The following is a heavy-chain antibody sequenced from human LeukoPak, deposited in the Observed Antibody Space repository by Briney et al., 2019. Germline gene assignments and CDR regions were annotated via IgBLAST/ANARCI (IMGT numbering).Heavy chain of an antibody. J-gene: IGHJ2*01. CDR1: GFTFSSYS. D-gene: IGHD3-3*01. V-gene: IGHV3-21*01. CDR3: ARNYDFWSGYFDWYFDL. CDR2: ISSSSSYI. Sequence: GGSLRLSCAASGFTFSSYSMSWVRQAPGEGLEWVSSISSSSSYIYYADSVKGRFTISRDNAKNSLYLQMNSLRAEDTAVYYCARNYDFWSGYFDWYFDLWGRGTLVTVSS.